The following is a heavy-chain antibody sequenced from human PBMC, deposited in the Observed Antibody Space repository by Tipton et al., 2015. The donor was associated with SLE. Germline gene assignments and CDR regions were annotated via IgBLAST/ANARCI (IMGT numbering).Heavy chain of an antibody. Sequence: TLSLTCTVSGGSMKSYYWSWSRQTPGKGLEWIAYIYYTGGNNYNPSLKSRVNISVNTSKNQFSLKLSSVTAADTAVSYCASAEGSWDAFDIWVQGTMVTVSS. D-gene: IGHD2-15*01. CDR2: IYYTGGN. J-gene: IGHJ3*02. CDR3: ASAEGSWDAFDI. CDR1: GGSMKSYY. V-gene: IGHV4-59*01.